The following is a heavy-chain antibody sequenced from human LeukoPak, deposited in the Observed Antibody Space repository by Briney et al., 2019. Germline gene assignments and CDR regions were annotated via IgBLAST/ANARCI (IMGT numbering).Heavy chain of an antibody. V-gene: IGHV1-3*01. Sequence: GASVKVSCKASGYTFTSYGISWVRQAPGQGLEWMGWINPGNGNTKFSQNFQDRVTIIRDTSANTAYMELSSLRSEDTAVYYCARDFSSGNYESNWFDPWGQGTLVTVSS. D-gene: IGHD1-26*01. J-gene: IGHJ5*02. CDR2: INPGNGNT. CDR3: ARDFSSGNYESNWFDP. CDR1: GYTFTSYG.